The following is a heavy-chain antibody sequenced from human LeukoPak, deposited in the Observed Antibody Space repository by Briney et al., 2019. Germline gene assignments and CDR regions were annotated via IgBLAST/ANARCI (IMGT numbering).Heavy chain of an antibody. CDR1: GGSINTGDYY. Sequence: KPSETLSLTCIVSGGSINTGDYYCSRIRQPAGKGLEWIGRIYTTGSTNYNPSLESRVTMSVDTSKHQFSLKLSSVTAADTAVYYCARGLRYFDWPDAFDIWGQGTMVTVSS. CDR2: IYTTGST. V-gene: IGHV4-61*02. CDR3: ARGLRYFDWPDAFDI. J-gene: IGHJ3*02. D-gene: IGHD3-9*01.